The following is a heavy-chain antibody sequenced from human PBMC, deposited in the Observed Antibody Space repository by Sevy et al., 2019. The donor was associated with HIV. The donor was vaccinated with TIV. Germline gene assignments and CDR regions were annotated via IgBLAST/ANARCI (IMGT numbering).Heavy chain of an antibody. J-gene: IGHJ4*02. Sequence: GGSLRLSCAASGFIFNNYAMNWVRQAPGKGLEGVSGISGRDGTTFYADSVKGRFTLSRDNSKNTLYLQMNSLRAEDTAVYYCARDYFPTYYAISGLGHYWGQGTLVTVSS. D-gene: IGHD3-22*01. CDR1: GFIFNNYA. CDR3: ARDYFPTYYAISGLGHY. V-gene: IGHV3-23*01. CDR2: ISGRDGTT.